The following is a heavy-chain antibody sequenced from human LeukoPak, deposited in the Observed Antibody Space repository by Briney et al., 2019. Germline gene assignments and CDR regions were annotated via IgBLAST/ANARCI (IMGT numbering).Heavy chain of an antibody. CDR3: ARQWLVENYYYYYYMDV. CDR1: GGTFSSYA. CDR2: IIPLLGTA. Sequence: SVKVSCKASGGTFSSYAFSWVRQAPGQGLEWMGGIIPLLGTANYAQKFQGRVTITADTSSSTAYMELSSLRSEDTAVYYCARQWLVENYYYYYYMDVWGKGTTVTVSS. D-gene: IGHD6-19*01. V-gene: IGHV1-69*06. J-gene: IGHJ6*03.